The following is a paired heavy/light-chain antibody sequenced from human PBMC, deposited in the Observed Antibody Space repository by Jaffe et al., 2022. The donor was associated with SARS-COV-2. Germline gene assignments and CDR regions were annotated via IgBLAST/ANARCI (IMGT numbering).Light chain of an antibody. J-gene: IGKJ1*01. CDR2: WAS. Sequence: DIVMTQSPDSLAVSLGERATINCKSSQSVLNSSNNKNCLAWYQQKPGQPPKLLIYWASTRESGVPDRFSGSGSGTDFTLTISSLQAADVAVYYCQQYYSFPPTFGQGTKVEIK. CDR1: QSVLNSSNNKNC. CDR3: QQYYSFPPT. V-gene: IGKV4-1*01.
Heavy chain of an antibody. Sequence: QLHLQESGPGLVKPSETLSLTCTVSGGSISSNDYYWGWIRQPPGKGLEWIGTIYYDGSTYYNPSLKSRVTISVDTSKNQFSLKLSSVTAADTAVYYCARLRGYIQWLLGYGPDNGGNYYFDLWGRGTLVAVSS. CDR3: ARLRGYIQWLLGYGPDNGGNYYFDL. D-gene: IGHD6-19*01. V-gene: IGHV4-39*01. CDR1: GGSISSNDYY. CDR2: IYYDGST. J-gene: IGHJ2*01.